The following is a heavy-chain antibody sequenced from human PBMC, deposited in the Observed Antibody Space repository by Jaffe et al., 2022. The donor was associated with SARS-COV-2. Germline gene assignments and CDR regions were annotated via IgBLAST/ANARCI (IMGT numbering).Heavy chain of an antibody. V-gene: IGHV3-23*01. CDR1: GFTFSSYA. Sequence: EVQLLESGGGLVQPGGSLRLSCAASGFTFSSYAMSWVRQAPGKGLEWVSAISGSGGSTYYADSVKGRFTISRDNSKNTLYLQMNSLRAEDTAVYYCAKSGYCSSTSCYYYYYYGMDVWGQGTTVTVSS. CDR3: AKSGYCSSTSCYYYYYYGMDV. J-gene: IGHJ6*02. CDR2: ISGSGGST. D-gene: IGHD2-2*01.